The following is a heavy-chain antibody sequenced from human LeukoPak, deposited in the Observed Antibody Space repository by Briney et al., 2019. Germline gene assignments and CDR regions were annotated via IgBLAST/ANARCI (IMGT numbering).Heavy chain of an antibody. D-gene: IGHD4-11*01. V-gene: IGHV1-2*06. J-gene: IGHJ4*02. CDR1: GYTFTGYY. CDR3: AVSTTDTQYYFDY. Sequence: GASVKVSCKASGYTFTGYYMHWVRQAPGQGLEWMGRINPNSGGTNYAQKFQGRVTMTRDTSISTAYMELSSLRSEDTAVYYCAVSTTDTQYYFDYWGQGTLVTVSS. CDR2: INPNSGGT.